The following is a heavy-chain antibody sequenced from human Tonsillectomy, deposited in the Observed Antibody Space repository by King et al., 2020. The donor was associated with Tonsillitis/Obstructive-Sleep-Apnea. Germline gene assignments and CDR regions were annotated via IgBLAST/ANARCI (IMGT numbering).Heavy chain of an antibody. D-gene: IGHD3-10*01. J-gene: IGHJ6*03. CDR2: AYYSGGT. Sequence: VQLQESGPGLVKPSETLSLTCTVSGGSISTYFWSWIRQPQGKGLEWIGYAYYSGGTNYNPSLKSRVTISVDTSKNQFSLKLTSVTAADTAVYYCARQTRGRYYYYYMDVWGKGTTVTVSS. CDR3: ARQTRGRYYYYYMDV. V-gene: IGHV4-59*08. CDR1: GGSISTYF.